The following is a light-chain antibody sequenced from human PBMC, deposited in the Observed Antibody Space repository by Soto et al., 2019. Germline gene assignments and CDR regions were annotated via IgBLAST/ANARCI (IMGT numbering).Light chain of an antibody. V-gene: IGKV1-9*01. CDR1: QGIDGY. Sequence: GDSVTITCRVSQGIDGYFAWCFQEPGKAPKLLMFTGSTLQSGVPSRFSGSGSGTEFTLTINSLQPQDFATYYCQQLNNYPLTFGQGTRLEIK. CDR3: QQLNNYPLT. J-gene: IGKJ5*01. CDR2: TGS.